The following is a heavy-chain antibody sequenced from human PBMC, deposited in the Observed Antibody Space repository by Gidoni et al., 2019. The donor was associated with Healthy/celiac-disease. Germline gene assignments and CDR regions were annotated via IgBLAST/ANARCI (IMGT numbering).Heavy chain of an antibody. J-gene: IGHJ4*02. CDR3: AKDQSHKDTAMGLIDY. D-gene: IGHD5-18*01. Sequence: QVQLVESGGGVVQPGRSLRLSCAVSGFTLSSYGMHGVRQAPGNGLEWVAVISYDGSNNYYADSVKDRFTISRDNSKNTLYLQMNSLRAEYTAVYYCAKDQSHKDTAMGLIDYWGQGTLVTVSS. CDR1: GFTLSSYG. V-gene: IGHV3-30*18. CDR2: ISYDGSNN.